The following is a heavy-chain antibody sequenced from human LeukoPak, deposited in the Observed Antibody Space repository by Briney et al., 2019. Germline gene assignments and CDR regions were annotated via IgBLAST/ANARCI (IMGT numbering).Heavy chain of an antibody. CDR3: ASEYYYDTSGYYSLAS. CDR1: GGSISSYH. J-gene: IGHJ4*02. D-gene: IGHD3-22*01. V-gene: IGHV4-4*07. Sequence: SETLSLTCTVSGGSISSYHWSWIRQPAGKALEWIGRIYTSGSTNYNPSLKSRVTMSVDTSKNQFSLKLRSVTAADTAVYYCASEYYYDTSGYYSLASWGQGHLVTVSS. CDR2: IYTSGST.